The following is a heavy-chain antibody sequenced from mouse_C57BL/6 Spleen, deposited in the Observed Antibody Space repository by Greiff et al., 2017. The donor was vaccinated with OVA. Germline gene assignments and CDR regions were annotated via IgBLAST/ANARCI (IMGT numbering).Heavy chain of an antibody. CDR3: ASPYYGSSSYYYAMDY. D-gene: IGHD1-1*01. CDR2: IYPRSGNT. CDR1: GYTFTSYG. Sequence: QVQLQQSGAELARPGASVKLSCKASGYTFTSYGISWVKQRTGQGLEWIGEIYPRSGNTYYNEKFKGKATLTADKSSSTAYMELRSLTSEDSAVYFCASPYYGSSSYYYAMDYWGQGTSVTVSS. J-gene: IGHJ4*01. V-gene: IGHV1-81*01.